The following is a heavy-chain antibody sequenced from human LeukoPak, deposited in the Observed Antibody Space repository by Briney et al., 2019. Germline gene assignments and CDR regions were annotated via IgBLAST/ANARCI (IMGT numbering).Heavy chain of an antibody. V-gene: IGHV3-53*01. CDR3: AKTPGITPARFDY. J-gene: IGHJ4*02. CDR1: GFTVSSNY. D-gene: IGHD3-10*01. Sequence: GGSLRLSCAASGFTVSSNYMSWVRQAPGKGLEWVSVIYSGGSTYYADSVKGRFTISRDNSKNTLYLQMNSLRAEDTAVYYCAKTPGITPARFDYWGQGTLVTVSS. CDR2: IYSGGST.